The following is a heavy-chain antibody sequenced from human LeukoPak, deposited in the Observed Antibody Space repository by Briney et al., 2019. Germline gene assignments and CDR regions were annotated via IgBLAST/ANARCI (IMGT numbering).Heavy chain of an antibody. CDR1: GFTFSSYS. CDR2: ISSSSSYI. V-gene: IGHV3-21*01. D-gene: IGHD4-17*01. J-gene: IGHJ4*02. Sequence: GGSLRLSCAASGFTFSSYSMNWVRQAPGKWLEWVSSISSSSSYIYYADSVKGRFTISRDNAKNSLYLQMNSLRAEDTAVYYCALTTLYGDYPTYFDYWGQGTLVTVSS. CDR3: ALTTLYGDYPTYFDY.